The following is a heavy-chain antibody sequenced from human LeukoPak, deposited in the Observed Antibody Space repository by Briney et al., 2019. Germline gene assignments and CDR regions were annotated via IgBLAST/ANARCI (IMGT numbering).Heavy chain of an antibody. D-gene: IGHD3-3*01. CDR1: GGSISSGSYY. CDR3: ARVRTITIFGVAYGYYMDV. J-gene: IGHJ6*03. V-gene: IGHV4-61*02. Sequence: PSQTLSLTCTVSGGSISSGSYYWSWIRQPAGKGLEWIGRIYTSGSTNYNPSLKSRVTISVDTSKNQFSLNLSSVTAADTAVYYCARVRTITIFGVAYGYYMDVWGKGTTVTVSS. CDR2: IYTSGST.